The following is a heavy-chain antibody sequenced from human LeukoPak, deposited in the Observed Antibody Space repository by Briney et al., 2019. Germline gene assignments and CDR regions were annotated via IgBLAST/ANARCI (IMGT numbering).Heavy chain of an antibody. CDR1: GYSFTNYW. CDR2: IYPGDSDT. J-gene: IGHJ4*02. V-gene: IGHV5-51*01. Sequence: GEPLKISCKGSGYSFTNYWIGWVRQMPGKGLEWMGLIYPGDSDTRYSPSFQGQVTFSVDASISTAYLQLSGLRASDTAIYYCVRFGLTSSLDYWGQGTLVTVSS. D-gene: IGHD6-13*01. CDR3: VRFGLTSSLDY.